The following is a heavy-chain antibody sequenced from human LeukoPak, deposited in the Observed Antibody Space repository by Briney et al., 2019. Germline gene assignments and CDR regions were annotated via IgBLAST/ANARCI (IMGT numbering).Heavy chain of an antibody. CDR2: INPNSGGT. CDR1: GYTFTGYY. CDR3: VIPRPVAVGGGFDP. Sequence: GASVKVSCKASGYTFTGYYMHWVRQAPGQGLEWMGWINPNSGGTNYAQKFQGRVTMTRDTSISTAYMELSRLRSDDTAVYYCVIPRPVAVGGGFDPWGQGTLVTVSS. D-gene: IGHD2-15*01. J-gene: IGHJ5*02. V-gene: IGHV1-2*02.